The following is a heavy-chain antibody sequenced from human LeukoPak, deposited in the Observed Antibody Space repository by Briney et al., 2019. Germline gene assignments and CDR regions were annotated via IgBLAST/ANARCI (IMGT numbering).Heavy chain of an antibody. CDR1: GYSETFCG. D-gene: IGHD2-8*01. CDR3: AGSLGFCTSNVCYLKY. Sequence: SVKLSCTTSGYSETFCGITWGRQLAGQGLGRMGWISTYHSQRANAPNSQDGVTMNTDTYTNTAYMEFRNLRSDDTAVYYFAGSLGFCTSNVCYLKYWGQGTLVTVSS. J-gene: IGHJ4*02. CDR2: ISTYHSQR. V-gene: IGHV1-18*01.